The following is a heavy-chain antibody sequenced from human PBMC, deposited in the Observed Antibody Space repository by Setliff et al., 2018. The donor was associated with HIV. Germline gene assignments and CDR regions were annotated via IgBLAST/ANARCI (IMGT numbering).Heavy chain of an antibody. CDR2: ISGSGDST. CDR1: GFTFNKAW. CDR3: AKDYTPTFWEYNWFDV. V-gene: IGHV3-23*01. Sequence: PGGSLRLSCAASGFTFNKAWMSWVRQAPGKGLEWVSGISGSGDSTFYAHSVKGRFTISRDNSRDTLYLEMNNLRAEDTALYYCAKDYTPTFWEYNWFDVWGQGTRVTVSS. J-gene: IGHJ5*02. D-gene: IGHD3-16*01.